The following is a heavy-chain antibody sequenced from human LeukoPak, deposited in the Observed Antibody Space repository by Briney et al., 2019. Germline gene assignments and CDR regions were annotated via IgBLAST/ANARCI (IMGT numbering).Heavy chain of an antibody. D-gene: IGHD3-22*01. CDR2: IYSGGST. Sequence: GGSLRLSCAASGFTFSSYAMSWVRQAPGKGLEWVSVIYSGGSTYYADSVKGRFTFSRDNSKNTLYLQMNSLRAEDTAVYYCARDMPYYYDSSGYYIGFDYWGQGTLVTVSS. J-gene: IGHJ4*02. CDR3: ARDMPYYYDSSGYYIGFDY. CDR1: GFTFSSYA. V-gene: IGHV3-66*01.